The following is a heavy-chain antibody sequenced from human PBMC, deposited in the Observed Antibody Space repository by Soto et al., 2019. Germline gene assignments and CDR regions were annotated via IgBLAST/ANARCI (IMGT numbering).Heavy chain of an antibody. V-gene: IGHV6-1*01. CDR2: TYYRSKWYN. CDR3: ARGSAFDI. J-gene: IGHJ3*02. Sequence: SQTLSLTCAISGDIVSSNTGAWNWIRQSPSRGLEWLGRTYYRSKWYNDYAPSVKGRITINPDTSSNRFSLQLNSVTPEDTAVYYCARGSAFDIWGQGTMLTVSS. CDR1: GDIVSSNTGA.